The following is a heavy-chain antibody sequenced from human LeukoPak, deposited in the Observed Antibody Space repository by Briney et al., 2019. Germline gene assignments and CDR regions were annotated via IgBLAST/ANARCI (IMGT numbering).Heavy chain of an antibody. V-gene: IGHV3-48*03. CDR3: ARERPEIDY. J-gene: IGHJ4*02. CDR1: GFTFSSYE. CDR2: ISSSGSTI. Sequence: GGPLRPSCAAPGFTFSSYEMNWVRQAQGKGLEWVSYISSSGSTIYYADSVKGRFTISRDNARNSLYLQMNSLRAEDTAVYYCARERPEIDYWGQGTLVTVSS.